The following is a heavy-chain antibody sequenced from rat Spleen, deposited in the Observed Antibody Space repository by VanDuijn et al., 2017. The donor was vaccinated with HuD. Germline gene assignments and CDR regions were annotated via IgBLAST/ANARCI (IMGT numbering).Heavy chain of an antibody. CDR1: GFTFSDYD. Sequence: EVQLVESGGGLVQPGRSLNLSCAASGFTFSDYDMAWIRQAPTKGLEWVASITPGGDNSYYRDSVKGRFTISRDDAKSTLYLQMTSLRSEDTATYYCTRGGEPRSWGQGVMVTVSS. CDR3: TRGGEPRS. CDR2: ITPGGDNS. V-gene: IGHV5S23*01. J-gene: IGHJ2*01.